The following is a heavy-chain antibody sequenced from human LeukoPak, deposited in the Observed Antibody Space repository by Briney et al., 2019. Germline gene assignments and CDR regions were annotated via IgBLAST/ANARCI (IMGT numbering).Heavy chain of an antibody. V-gene: IGHV3-33*03. CDR3: AKTVLRYFDSPEY. CDR1: GFTFSSYG. J-gene: IGHJ4*02. D-gene: IGHD3-9*01. Sequence: PGGSLRLSCAASGFTFSSYGMHWVRQAPGKGLEWVAVIWYDGSNKYYADSVKGRFTISRDNSKNRLYLQMDGLRAQDTAVYNCAKTVLRYFDSPEYWGQGTLVTVSS. CDR2: IWYDGSNK.